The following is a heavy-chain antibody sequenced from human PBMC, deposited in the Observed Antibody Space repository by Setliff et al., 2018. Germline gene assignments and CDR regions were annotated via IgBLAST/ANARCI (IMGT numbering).Heavy chain of an antibody. CDR2: VSASGST. CDR1: GASISDYY. Sequence: SETLSLTCTVSGASISDYYWTWIRQPAGKELEWIGRVSASGSTTYNPSLKSRVTMSVDTSRNQISLNLTSVTAADTAMYYCARERTIFGILVISGWFDPWGQGAVVTVSS. V-gene: IGHV4-4*07. J-gene: IGHJ5*02. D-gene: IGHD3-3*01. CDR3: ARERTIFGILVISGWFDP.